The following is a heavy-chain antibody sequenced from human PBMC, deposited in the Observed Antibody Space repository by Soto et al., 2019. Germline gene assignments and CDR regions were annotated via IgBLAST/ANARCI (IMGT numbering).Heavy chain of an antibody. J-gene: IGHJ4*02. CDR2: ISYDGSNQ. V-gene: IGHV3-30*18. D-gene: IGHD3-10*01. Sequence: QVRLVESGGGVVLPGRPLRLSCAASGFAFSTSDIHWVRQAPGKGLEWVALISYDGSNQYYADSVKGRFTISRDNSKRTLYLQMYRLTTEDTAFYHCAKKLGEPGDVWGQGTLVTVSS. CDR1: GFAFSTSD. CDR3: AKKLGEPGDV.